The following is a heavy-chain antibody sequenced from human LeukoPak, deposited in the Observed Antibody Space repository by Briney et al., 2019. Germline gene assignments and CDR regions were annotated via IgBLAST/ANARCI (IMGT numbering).Heavy chain of an antibody. CDR2: ASYSGTT. J-gene: IGHJ3*02. Sequence: SETLSLTCTVSGASITSSYWSWVRQPPGKGLEWIGYASYSGTTNYNPSLKSRVTISVDTSKNQFSLKLSSVTAADTAVYYCARAKLGCSSTSCYYAAFDIWGQGTMVTVSS. CDR1: GASITSSY. D-gene: IGHD2-2*01. CDR3: ARAKLGCSSTSCYYAAFDI. V-gene: IGHV4-59*01.